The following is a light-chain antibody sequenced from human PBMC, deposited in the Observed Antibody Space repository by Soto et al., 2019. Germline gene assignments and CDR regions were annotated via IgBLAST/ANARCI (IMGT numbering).Light chain of an antibody. CDR1: QSVFYSSNNNNY. CDR2: WAT. Sequence: DIVMTQSPESLAVSLGERATINCKSSQSVFYSSNNNNYLTWYQQKPGQPPQLLIYWATTRESGVPDRFSGSGSETDFTLTISSLQAEDVAVYYCQQYYSLPLTFGGGTKVEIK. CDR3: QQYYSLPLT. J-gene: IGKJ4*01. V-gene: IGKV4-1*01.